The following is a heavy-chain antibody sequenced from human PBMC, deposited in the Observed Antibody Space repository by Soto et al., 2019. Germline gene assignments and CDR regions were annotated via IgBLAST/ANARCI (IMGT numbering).Heavy chain of an antibody. V-gene: IGHV1-69*02. J-gene: IGHJ4*02. CDR3: AGNYDFWSGYQYYFDY. D-gene: IGHD3-3*01. CDR1: GGTFSSYT. CDR2: IIPILGIA. Sequence: GASVKVSCKASGGTFSSYTISWVRQAPGQGLEWMGRIIPILGIANYAQKFQGRVTITADKSTSTAYMELSSLRSEDKAVFYCAGNYDFWSGYQYYFDYWGQGTLVTVSS.